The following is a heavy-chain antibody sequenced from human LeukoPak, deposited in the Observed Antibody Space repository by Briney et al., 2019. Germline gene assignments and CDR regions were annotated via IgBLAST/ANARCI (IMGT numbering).Heavy chain of an antibody. CDR1: GFTFSNAW. CDR3: ARDLRYFDSPFDY. J-gene: IGHJ4*02. V-gene: IGHV3-15*01. CDR2: IKSKTDGGTI. D-gene: IGHD3-9*01. Sequence: GGSLRLSCAASGFTFSNAWMSWVRQAPGKGLEWVGRIKSKTDGGTIDYAAPVKGRFTISRDDSKNTLYLQMNSLKTEDTAVYYCARDLRYFDSPFDYWGQGTLVTVSS.